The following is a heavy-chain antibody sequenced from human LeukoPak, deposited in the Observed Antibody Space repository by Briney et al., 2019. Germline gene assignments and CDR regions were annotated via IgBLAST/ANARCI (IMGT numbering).Heavy chain of an antibody. CDR3: ARDRPHNWFDP. CDR2: IDTDGSTT. V-gene: IGHV3-74*01. Sequence: GGSLRLSCGASGFTFSDHWMHWVRQAPGEGLVWVSGIDTDGSTTRYADSVKGRFTISRDNAKNTVYLQMNTLRAEDTAVYYCARDRPHNWFDPWGQGTLVTVSS. CDR1: GFTFSDHW. J-gene: IGHJ5*02.